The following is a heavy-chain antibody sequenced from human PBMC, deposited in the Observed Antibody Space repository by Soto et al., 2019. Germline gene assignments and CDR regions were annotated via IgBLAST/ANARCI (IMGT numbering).Heavy chain of an antibody. D-gene: IGHD3-16*01. CDR3: AMVDVYVTPSPQDV. J-gene: IGHJ6*02. CDR1: GYIFTSYG. V-gene: IGHV1-18*01. Sequence: QVQLVQSGAEVRNPGASVKVSCKTSGYIFTSYGIAWARQAPGQGLEWMGWINTYNGKTNDAQNLQGRVTLSTDTSTSTAYMERRSLRSNDTAIYYCAMVDVYVTPSPQDVWGQGTTVTVSS. CDR2: INTYNGKT.